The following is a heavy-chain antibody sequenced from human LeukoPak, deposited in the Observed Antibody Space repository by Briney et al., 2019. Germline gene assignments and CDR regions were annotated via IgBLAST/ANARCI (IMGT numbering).Heavy chain of an antibody. D-gene: IGHD5-24*01. CDR1: GASISSSTYY. Sequence: SETLSLTCTASGASISSSTYYWGWIRQPPGKGLEWIGSIYYSGSTYYNPSLKSRVTISVDTSKNQFSLKVSSVTAADTAVYYCARDRNGYNEHFDYWGQGTLVTVSS. CDR3: ARDRNGYNEHFDY. V-gene: IGHV4-39*07. J-gene: IGHJ4*02. CDR2: IYYSGST.